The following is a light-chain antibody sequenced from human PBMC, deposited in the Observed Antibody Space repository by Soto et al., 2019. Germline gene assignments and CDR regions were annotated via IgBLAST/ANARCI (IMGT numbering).Light chain of an antibody. CDR2: QTS. J-gene: IGKJ1*01. CDR3: QQYGTSPQT. Sequence: EIVLTQSPATLSSFPGDRVALSCRASQYINTRLAWYQHRPGQAPRLLIYQTSIRAAGIPARFSASGSGTDFTLTISRLETEDFAVYYCQQYGTSPQTFGQGTKVDI. V-gene: IGKV3-20*01. CDR1: QYINTR.